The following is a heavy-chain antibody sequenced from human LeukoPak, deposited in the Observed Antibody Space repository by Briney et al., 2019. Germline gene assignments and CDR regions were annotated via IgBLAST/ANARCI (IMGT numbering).Heavy chain of an antibody. D-gene: IGHD3-3*01. CDR2: IGTAGDT. CDR3: ARDARITIFGVLIIHGDAFDI. V-gene: IGHV3-13*03. J-gene: IGHJ3*02. Sequence: GGSLRLSCAACGFTFSRYDMHWVRQATGKGLEWVSPIGTAGDTYYPGSVKGQFTISRENAKNSLYLQMKSLRAGDTAVYSCARDARITIFGVLIIHGDAFDIWGQGTVVTVSS. CDR1: GFTFSRYD.